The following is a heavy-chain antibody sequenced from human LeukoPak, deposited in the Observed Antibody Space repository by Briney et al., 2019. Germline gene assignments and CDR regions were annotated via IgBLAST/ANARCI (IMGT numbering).Heavy chain of an antibody. D-gene: IGHD1-26*01. CDR2: ISGSGGST. V-gene: IGHV3-23*01. J-gene: IGHJ6*03. CDR1: GFTFSSYA. CDR3: AKAKGIVGATYYYYMDV. Sequence: GGSLRLSCAASGFTFSSYAMSWVRQAPGKGLEWVSGISGSGGSTYYADSVKGRFTISRDNSKNTLYLQMNSLRAEDTAVYYCAKAKGIVGATYYYYMDVWGKGTTVTVSS.